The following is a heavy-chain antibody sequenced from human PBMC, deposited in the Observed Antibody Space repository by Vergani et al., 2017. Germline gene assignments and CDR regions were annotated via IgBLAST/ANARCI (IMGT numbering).Heavy chain of an antibody. V-gene: IGHV1-18*01. Sequence: QVQLVQSGAEVKKPGASVKVSCKASGYTFTSYGISWVRQAPGQGLEWMGWISAYNGNTNYAQKLQGRVTMTTDTSTSTAYMELRSLRSDDTAVYYCARDLPSIAAAGIYYYYGMDVWGQGTTVTVSS. J-gene: IGHJ6*02. CDR2: ISAYNGNT. D-gene: IGHD6-13*01. CDR3: ARDLPSIAAAGIYYYYGMDV. CDR1: GYTFTSYG.